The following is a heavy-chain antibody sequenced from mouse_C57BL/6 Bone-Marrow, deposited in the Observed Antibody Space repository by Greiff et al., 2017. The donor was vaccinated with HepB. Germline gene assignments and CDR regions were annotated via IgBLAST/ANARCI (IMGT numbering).Heavy chain of an antibody. V-gene: IGHV1-19*01. Sequence: VQLKQSGPVLVKPGASVKMSCKASGYTFTDYYMNWVKQSHGKSLEWIGVINPYNGGTSYNQKFKGKATLTVDKSSSTAYMELNILTSEDSAVYYCAPSPYYYGSSYRYAMDYWGQGTSVTVSS. J-gene: IGHJ4*01. D-gene: IGHD1-1*01. CDR3: APSPYYYGSSYRYAMDY. CDR1: GYTFTDYY. CDR2: INPYNGGT.